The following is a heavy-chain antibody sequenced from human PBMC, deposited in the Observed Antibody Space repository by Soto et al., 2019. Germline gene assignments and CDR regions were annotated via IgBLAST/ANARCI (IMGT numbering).Heavy chain of an antibody. CDR1: GGSISSGGYY. CDR2: IYYSGST. V-gene: IGHV4-31*03. CDR3: ARAGSAKYYGMDV. D-gene: IGHD6-25*01. J-gene: IGHJ6*02. Sequence: SETLSLTCTVSGGSISSGGYYWSWIRQHPGKGLEWIGYIYYSGSTYYNPSLKSRVIISVDTPKNQFSLKLSSVTAADTAVYYCARAGSAKYYGMDVWGQGTTVTRLL.